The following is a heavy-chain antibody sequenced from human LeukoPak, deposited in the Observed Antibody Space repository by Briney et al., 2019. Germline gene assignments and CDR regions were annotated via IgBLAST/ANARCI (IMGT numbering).Heavy chain of an antibody. CDR2: INHSGSA. D-gene: IGHD3-22*01. Sequence: SETLSLTCAVYGGSFSGYYWSWFRQPPGKGLEWIGEINHSGSANYNPSLKSRVTISVGTSKNQFSLKLSSVTAADTAVYYCARGPYDSSGYFQIWGQGTMVTVSS. V-gene: IGHV4-34*01. J-gene: IGHJ3*02. CDR1: GGSFSGYY. CDR3: ARGPYDSSGYFQI.